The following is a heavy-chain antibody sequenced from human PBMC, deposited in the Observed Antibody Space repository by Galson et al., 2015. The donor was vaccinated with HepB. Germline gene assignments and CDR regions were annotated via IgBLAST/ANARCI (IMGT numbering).Heavy chain of an antibody. D-gene: IGHD2-2*01. CDR3: ATEIRDASCWFGS. CDR2: ISGSGGTP. Sequence: SLRLSCAASGFRFSGLVMNRVRQAPGRGLEWVAPISGSGGTPYYADSVKGRFAISRDNAENTLYLQIYSLTAGDTAFYYCATEIRDASCWFGSWGQGTQVTVSS. V-gene: IGHV3-23*01. J-gene: IGHJ5*01. CDR1: GFRFSGLV.